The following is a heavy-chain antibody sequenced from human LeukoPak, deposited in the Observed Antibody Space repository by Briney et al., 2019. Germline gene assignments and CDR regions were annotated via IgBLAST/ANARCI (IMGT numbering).Heavy chain of an antibody. D-gene: IGHD2-15*01. Sequence: GGSLRLSCAASGFTFSSYAMSWVRQAPGKGLEWVSGTSGSGGSTYYADSVKGRFTISRDNSKKTLYLQMNSLTAEDTAVYYCAKDSCSGGSCYEDYWGQGTLVTVSP. V-gene: IGHV3-23*01. CDR3: AKDSCSGGSCYEDY. J-gene: IGHJ4*02. CDR2: TSGSGGST. CDR1: GFTFSSYA.